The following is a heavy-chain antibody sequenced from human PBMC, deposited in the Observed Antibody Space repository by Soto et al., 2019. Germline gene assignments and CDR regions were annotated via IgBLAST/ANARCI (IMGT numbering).Heavy chain of an antibody. CDR3: ARAAVYYYDSSALDY. CDR2: IYYSGST. V-gene: IGHV4-31*03. CDR1: GGSISSGGYY. J-gene: IGHJ4*02. Sequence: SETLSLTCTVSGGSISSGGYYWSWIRQHPGKGLEWIGYIYYSGSTYYNPSLKSRVTISVDTSKNQFSLKLSSVTAADTAVYYCARAAVYYYDSSALDYWGQGTLVTVSS. D-gene: IGHD3-22*01.